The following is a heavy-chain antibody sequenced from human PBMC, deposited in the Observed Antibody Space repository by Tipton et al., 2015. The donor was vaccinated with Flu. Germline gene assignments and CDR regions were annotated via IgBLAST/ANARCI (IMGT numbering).Heavy chain of an antibody. CDR1: GGSLSGYY. CDR3: ARGQGNSGWRYFDY. Sequence: LRLSCNVSGGSLSGYYWSWIRQPAGKGLEWIGRIYTSGNTNYSPSLKSRVTMSVDTSKNQFSLKLSSMTAADTAVYCCARGQGNSGWRYFDYWGQGTLVTVSS. J-gene: IGHJ4*02. CDR2: IYTSGNT. D-gene: IGHD6-19*01. V-gene: IGHV4-4*07.